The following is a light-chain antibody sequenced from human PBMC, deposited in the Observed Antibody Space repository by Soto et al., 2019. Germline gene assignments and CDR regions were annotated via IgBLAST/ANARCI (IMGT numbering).Light chain of an antibody. CDR1: SSNIGSNY. CDR2: RND. J-gene: IGLJ2*01. CDR3: AAWDDSLNGPV. Sequence: QSVLTQPPSVSGTPGQRVTMSCSGSSSNIGSNYVFWYQQFPGTAPKLLIYRNDQRPSGVPDRFSGSKSGTSASLAISGLQSEDEADYYCAAWDDSLNGPVFGGGTKVTVL. V-gene: IGLV1-47*01.